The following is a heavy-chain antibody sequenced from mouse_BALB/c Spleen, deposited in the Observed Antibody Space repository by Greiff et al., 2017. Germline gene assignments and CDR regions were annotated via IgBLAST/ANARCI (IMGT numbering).Heavy chain of an antibody. Sequence: EVKLVESGGGLVKPGGSLKLSCAASGFTFSGYTMSWVRQTPEKRLEWVATISSGGSYTYYPDSVKGRFTISRDNAKNTLYLQMSSLKSEDTAMYYCTREQGDYGYDDAMDYWGQGTSVTVSS. J-gene: IGHJ4*01. CDR1: GFTFSGYT. CDR2: ISSGGSYT. D-gene: IGHD2-2*01. V-gene: IGHV5-6-4*01. CDR3: TREQGDYGYDDAMDY.